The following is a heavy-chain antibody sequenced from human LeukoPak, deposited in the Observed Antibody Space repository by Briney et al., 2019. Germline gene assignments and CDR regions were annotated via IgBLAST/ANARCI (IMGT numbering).Heavy chain of an antibody. CDR1: GTTLTDIS. Sequence: ASVKALSKVFGTTLTDISMHWLRRAPEKRLEGLGRFDTEDGETIYAQKFQGRVAMTEDTSTDTVYLEVTSLRSDDTAVYYCAMEMSYLLSNWFFPWGQGTLVTVSS. V-gene: IGHV1-24*01. J-gene: IGHJ5*02. CDR3: AMEMSYLLSNWFFP. D-gene: IGHD5-24*01. CDR2: FDTEDGET.